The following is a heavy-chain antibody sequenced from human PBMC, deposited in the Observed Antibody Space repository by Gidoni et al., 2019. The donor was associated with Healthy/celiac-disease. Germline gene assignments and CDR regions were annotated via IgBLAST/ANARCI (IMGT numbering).Heavy chain of an antibody. CDR3: AREGVETAAGTSWFDP. J-gene: IGHJ5*02. CDR2: IYSGGST. Sequence: EVQLVESGGGLVQPGGSLRLSCSASAFTVSSNYMSWVRQVPGKGLGWVSVIYSGGSTYYADSVKGRFTISRDNSKNTLYLQMNSLRAEDTAVYYCAREGVETAAGTSWFDPWGQGTLVTVSS. D-gene: IGHD6-13*01. V-gene: IGHV3-66*01. CDR1: AFTVSSNY.